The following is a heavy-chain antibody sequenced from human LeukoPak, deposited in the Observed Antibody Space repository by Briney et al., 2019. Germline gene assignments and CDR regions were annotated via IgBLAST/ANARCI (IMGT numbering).Heavy chain of an antibody. CDR2: IYYNGNT. V-gene: IGHV4-59*01. CDR1: GFTFRNYS. CDR3: ARGRSNYYGMDV. Sequence: GSLRLSCAASGFTFRNYSVNWIRRPPGKGLEWIGYIYYNGNTNYSPSLKSRVTMSVDTSKNLYSLKVSSVTAADTAVYYCARGRSNYYGMDVWGQGTTVTVSS. J-gene: IGHJ6*02. D-gene: IGHD1-26*01.